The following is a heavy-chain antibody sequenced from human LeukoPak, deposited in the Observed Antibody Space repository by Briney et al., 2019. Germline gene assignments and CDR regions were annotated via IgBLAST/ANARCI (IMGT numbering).Heavy chain of an antibody. CDR1: GFTFSNAW. Sequence: GGSLRLSCAASGFTFSNAWMSWVRQAPGKGLEWVGRIKSKTDGGTTDYAAPVKGRFTISRDDSKNTLYLQMNSLKTEDTAVYYCTTDIVLMVYAIRCGYWGQGTLVTVYS. D-gene: IGHD2-8*01. CDR3: TTDIVLMVYAIRCGY. V-gene: IGHV3-15*01. J-gene: IGHJ4*02. CDR2: IKSKTDGGTT.